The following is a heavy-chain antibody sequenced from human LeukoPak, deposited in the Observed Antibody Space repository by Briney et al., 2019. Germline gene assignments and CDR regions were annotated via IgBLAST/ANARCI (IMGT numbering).Heavy chain of an antibody. Sequence: SEALSLTCTVSGGSISSYYWSWIRQPPGKGLEWIGYIYYSGNTYYNPSLKSRVTISVDTSKNQFSLKVNSVTAADTAVYSCARQSSGRSYGSGSSPLYYFDYWGQGILVTVSS. CDR2: IYYSGNT. J-gene: IGHJ4*02. D-gene: IGHD3-10*01. CDR3: ARQSSGRSYGSGSSPLYYFDY. V-gene: IGHV4-59*01. CDR1: GGSISSYY.